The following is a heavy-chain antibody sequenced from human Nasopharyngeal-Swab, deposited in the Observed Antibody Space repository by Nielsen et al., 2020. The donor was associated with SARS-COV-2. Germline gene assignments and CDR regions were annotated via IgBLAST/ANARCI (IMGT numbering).Heavy chain of an antibody. CDR1: GFTFSSYE. J-gene: IGHJ4*02. D-gene: IGHD3-16*02. CDR2: ISSSGSTI. CDR3: ATAGNYRFDF. Sequence: GESLKISCAASGFTFSSYEMNWVRQAPGKGLEWVSYISSSGSTIYYADSVKGRFTISRDNARNTLSLQMNSLRIEDTAVYYCATAGNYRFDFWGQGTQVTVSS. V-gene: IGHV3-48*03.